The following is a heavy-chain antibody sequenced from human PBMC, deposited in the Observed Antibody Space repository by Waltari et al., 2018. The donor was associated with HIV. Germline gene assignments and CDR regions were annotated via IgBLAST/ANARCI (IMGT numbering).Heavy chain of an antibody. CDR3: AGAPNGDFSWLDP. CDR2: ISYSGSA. J-gene: IGHJ5*02. CDR1: GGSVPRRTYY. Sequence: QLQLQESGPGLVKPSETLSLTCTVSGGSVPRRTYYWGCLRQAPGRGLEWIGAISYSGSAYYNPSLESRVTISLDTSKNQFSLKLQSVTAADTAVYYCAGAPNGDFSWLDPWGQGTLVTVSS. D-gene: IGHD4-17*01. V-gene: IGHV4-39*07.